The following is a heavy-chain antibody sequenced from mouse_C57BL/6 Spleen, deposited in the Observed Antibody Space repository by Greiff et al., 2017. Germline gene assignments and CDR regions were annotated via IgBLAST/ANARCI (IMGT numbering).Heavy chain of an antibody. CDR1: GYAFSSYW. CDR2: IYPGDGDT. J-gene: IGHJ4*01. Sequence: QVQLQQSGAELVKPGASVKISCKASGYAFSSYWVNWVKQRPGKGLEWIGQIYPGDGDTNYNGKFKGKATLTADKSSSTAYMQLSSLTSEDSAVYFCARDSKYAMDYWGQGTSVTVSS. CDR3: ARDSKYAMDY. D-gene: IGHD2-5*01. V-gene: IGHV1-80*01.